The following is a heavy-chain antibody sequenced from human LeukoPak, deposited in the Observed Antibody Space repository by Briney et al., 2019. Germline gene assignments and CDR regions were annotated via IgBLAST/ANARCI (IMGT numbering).Heavy chain of an antibody. CDR3: AREGFSYGGNSYFDY. V-gene: IGHV4-59*01. D-gene: IGHD4-23*01. Sequence: PSETLSLTCTVSGGSISSYYWSWIRQPPGKGLEWIGYIYYSGSTNYNPSLKSRVTISVDTSKNQFSLKLSSVTAADTAVYYCAREGFSYGGNSYFDYWGQGTLVTVSS. CDR2: IYYSGST. CDR1: GGSISSYY. J-gene: IGHJ4*02.